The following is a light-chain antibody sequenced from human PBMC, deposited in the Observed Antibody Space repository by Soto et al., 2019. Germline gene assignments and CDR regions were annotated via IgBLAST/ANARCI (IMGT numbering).Light chain of an antibody. CDR1: QGISSH. CDR2: AAS. Sequence: DIRLTQSPSFLSASVGDRVTITCRASQGISSHLAWYQQKPGKAPKLLVDAASTLQSAVPSRFSGSGSGTEFTLTINGLQPDDFATYYCQQVNSYPLFTFGPGTRVDIK. CDR3: QQVNSYPLFT. J-gene: IGKJ3*01. V-gene: IGKV1-9*01.